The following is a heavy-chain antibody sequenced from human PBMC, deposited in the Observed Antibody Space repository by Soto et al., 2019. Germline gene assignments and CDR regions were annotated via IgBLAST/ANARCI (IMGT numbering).Heavy chain of an antibody. CDR1: GGTFSSYA. J-gene: IGHJ5*02. D-gene: IGHD3-3*01. V-gene: IGHV1-69*13. CDR2: IIPIFGSA. Sequence: AAVKVSCKGSGGTFSSYAINWVRQAPGQGLEWMGGIIPIFGSANYAQKFQGRVTITADESTSTAYMELSSLRSEDTAVYYCARDVRFLEWLDRNWFDPWGQGTLVTV. CDR3: ARDVRFLEWLDRNWFDP.